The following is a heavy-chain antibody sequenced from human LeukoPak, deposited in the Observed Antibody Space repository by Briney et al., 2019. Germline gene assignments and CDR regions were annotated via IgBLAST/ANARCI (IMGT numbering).Heavy chain of an antibody. J-gene: IGHJ3*02. CDR1: GFTFSSYS. V-gene: IGHV3-48*02. CDR2: ISSSSSTI. Sequence: QPGGSLRLSCAASGFTFSSYSMNWVRQAPGKGLEWVSYISSSSSTIYYADPVKGRFTISRDNAKNSLYLQMNSLRDEDTAVYYCARVNRYYYGSGSQIHDAFDIWGQGTMVTVSS. D-gene: IGHD3-10*01. CDR3: ARVNRYYYGSGSQIHDAFDI.